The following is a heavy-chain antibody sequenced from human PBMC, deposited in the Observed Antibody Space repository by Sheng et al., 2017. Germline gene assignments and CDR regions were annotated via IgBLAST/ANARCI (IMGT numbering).Heavy chain of an antibody. CDR2: SITVGAP. Sequence: QVQLQESGPGLVKPSETLPSPALSLVAPSVVTTGAGSGSPQGRDWSGLGISITVGAPTTTPPSRSRVTISVDTSKNQFSLKLSSVTAADTAVYYCARADGSGIRWFDPWGQGTL. CDR1: VAPSVVTT. CDR3: ARADGSGIRWFDP. V-gene: IGHV4-59*01. J-gene: IGHJ5*02. D-gene: IGHD3-10*01.